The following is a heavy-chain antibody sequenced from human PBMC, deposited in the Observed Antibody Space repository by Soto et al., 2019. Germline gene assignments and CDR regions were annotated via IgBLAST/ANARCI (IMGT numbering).Heavy chain of an antibody. Sequence: RLSCAASGFTFSSYALSWVRQAPGKGLEWVSDISGSGDSTYYADSVKGRFTISRDNSKDTLYLQMNSLRAEDTAVYYCARDCSSTNCPFDYWGQGTLVTVSS. J-gene: IGHJ4*02. CDR2: ISGSGDST. D-gene: IGHD2-2*01. CDR3: ARDCSSTNCPFDY. CDR1: GFTFSSYA. V-gene: IGHV3-23*01.